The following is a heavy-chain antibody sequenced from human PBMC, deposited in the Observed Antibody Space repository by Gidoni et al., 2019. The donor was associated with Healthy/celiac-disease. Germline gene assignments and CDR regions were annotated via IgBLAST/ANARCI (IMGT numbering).Heavy chain of an antibody. CDR2: IRSKAYDGTT. Sequence: EVQLVESGGGLVQPGRSLRLSCTASGFTFGDYAMSWFRQAPGKGLEWVGFIRSKAYDGTTEYAASVKGRFTISRDDSKSIAYLQMNSLKTEDTAVYYCTRGLVVRGVIIEAPDYWGQGTLVTVSS. CDR1: GFTFGDYA. V-gene: IGHV3-49*03. D-gene: IGHD3-10*01. J-gene: IGHJ4*02. CDR3: TRGLVVRGVIIEAPDY.